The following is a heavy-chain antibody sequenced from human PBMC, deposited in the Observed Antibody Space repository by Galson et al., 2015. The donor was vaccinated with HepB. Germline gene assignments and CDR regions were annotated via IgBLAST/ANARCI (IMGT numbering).Heavy chain of an antibody. Sequence: SLRLSCAASGFTFSNYGMHWVRQAPGKGLEWVAVIWYDGSNKYYADSVKGRFTISRDNSKNTLYLQMNSLRAEDTAVYYCARDDNGSEYYFDYWGQGTLVTVSS. V-gene: IGHV3-33*01. CDR1: GFTFSNYG. CDR3: ARDDNGSEYYFDY. D-gene: IGHD1-26*01. J-gene: IGHJ4*02. CDR2: IWYDGSNK.